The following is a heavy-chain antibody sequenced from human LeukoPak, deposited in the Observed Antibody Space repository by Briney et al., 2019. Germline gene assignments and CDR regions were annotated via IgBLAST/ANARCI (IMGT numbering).Heavy chain of an antibody. CDR1: GGPFSSYY. J-gene: IGHJ4*02. V-gene: IGHV4-59*12. Sequence: SETLSLTCTVSGGPFSSYYWSWIRQPPGKGLEWIGYIYYTGSANYNPSLKSRVTISVDTSKNQFSLKLSSVTAADTAVYYCANSLTAVGTNYWGQGTLVTVSS. CDR2: IYYTGSA. D-gene: IGHD6-13*01. CDR3: ANSLTAVGTNY.